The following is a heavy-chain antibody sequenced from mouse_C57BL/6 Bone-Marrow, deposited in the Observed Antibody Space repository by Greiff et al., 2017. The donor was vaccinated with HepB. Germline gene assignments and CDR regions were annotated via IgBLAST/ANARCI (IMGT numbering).Heavy chain of an antibody. V-gene: IGHV1-55*01. Sequence: QVQLQQPGAELVKPGASVKMSCKASGYTFTSYWITWVKQRPGHGLEWIGDIYPGSGSTNYNEKFKGKATLTVDTSSSTAYMQLSSLTSEDSAVYYYARGGDSYYKDFDYWGQGTTLTVSS. D-gene: IGHD2-12*01. J-gene: IGHJ2*01. CDR3: ARGGDSYYKDFDY. CDR2: IYPGSGST. CDR1: GYTFTSYW.